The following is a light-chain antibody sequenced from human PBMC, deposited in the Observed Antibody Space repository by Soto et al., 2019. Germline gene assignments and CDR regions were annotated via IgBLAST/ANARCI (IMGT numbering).Light chain of an antibody. J-gene: IGLJ1*01. CDR2: GNS. V-gene: IGLV1-40*01. Sequence: QTALTQPPSLSGAPGRRVTISCTGNNCNIGAGYDVHWYQHRPGTAPKLLIFGNSNRPSGVPVPDRFSGSKSGTSASLAITVLQAEDEGDYYCQSYDSTLDACYVFGTGTKVTVL. CDR1: NCNIGAGYD. CDR3: QSYDSTLDACYV.